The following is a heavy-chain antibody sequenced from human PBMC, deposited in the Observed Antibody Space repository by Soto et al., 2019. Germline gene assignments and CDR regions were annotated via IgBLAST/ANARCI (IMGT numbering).Heavy chain of an antibody. CDR2: IKPGGGSA. CDR1: GSATTKYY. D-gene: IGHD6-19*01. CDR3: ARDTNGWSLYGLDV. V-gene: IGHV1-46*01. Sequence: QVNLVQPGAEVKRPGASVTISCKASGSATTKYYIHWVQQTPGRALEWMGIIKPGGGSASYAQKFQGRFTVYRDPSTGTVFMDLSSLRSEDTAVYYCARDTNGWSLYGLDVWGQGTTVTVSS. J-gene: IGHJ6*02.